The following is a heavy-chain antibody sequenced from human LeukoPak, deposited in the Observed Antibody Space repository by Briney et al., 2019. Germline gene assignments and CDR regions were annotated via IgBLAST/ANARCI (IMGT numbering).Heavy chain of an antibody. D-gene: IGHD5-12*01. V-gene: IGHV1-69*05. CDR3: ARGLRLVPYYYYYYMDV. Sequence: ASVKVSCKASGGTFSSYAISWVRQAPGQGLEWMGRIIPIFGTANYAQKLQGRVTMTTDTSTSTAYMELRSLRSDDTAVYYCARGLRLVPYYYYYYMDVWGKGTTVTVSS. CDR1: GGTFSSYA. CDR2: IIPIFGTA. J-gene: IGHJ6*03.